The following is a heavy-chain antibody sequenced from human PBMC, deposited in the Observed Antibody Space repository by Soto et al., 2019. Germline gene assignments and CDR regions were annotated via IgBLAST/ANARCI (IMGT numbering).Heavy chain of an antibody. V-gene: IGHV4-39*01. Sequence: QLQLQESGSGLVKPSETLSLTCIVSNGSISSRSSYWGWIRQTPGKGLEWIGSIYYIGNTYYNPSLKSRVTISTDTSKTQFSLKMISVTAADTAVYFCGGQDYGAKGYYFENCG. CDR1: NGSISSRSSY. D-gene: IGHD4-17*01. J-gene: IGHJ4*01. CDR3: GGQDYGAKGYYFEN. CDR2: IYYIGNT.